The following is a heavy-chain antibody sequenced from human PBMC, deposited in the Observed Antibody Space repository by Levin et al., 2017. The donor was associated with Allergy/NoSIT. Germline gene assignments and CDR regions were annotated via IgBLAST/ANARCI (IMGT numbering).Heavy chain of an antibody. Sequence: GESLKISCVASGFSFSDYYMTWIRRAPGKGLEWVSYIKSTGTAMYYTDSVKGRFTISRDNAKNSLYLQMNSLRAEDTAFYFCARGLFCGGDCHAPGEFYFDSWGQGVLVTVSS. D-gene: IGHD2-21*02. V-gene: IGHV3-11*01. CDR3: ARGLFCGGDCHAPGEFYFDS. CDR2: IKSTGTAM. J-gene: IGHJ4*02. CDR1: GFSFSDYY.